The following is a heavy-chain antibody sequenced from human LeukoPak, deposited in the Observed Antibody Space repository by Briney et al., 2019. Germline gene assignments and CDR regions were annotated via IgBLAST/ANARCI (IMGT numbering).Heavy chain of an antibody. V-gene: IGHV3-21*01. Sequence: GGSLRLSRAASGFTFSDYTMNWVRQAPGKGLEWVSSISSGGTYKYYADSVKGRFTISRDNAQNSLYLQMNSLRAEDSSVYYCARPTTVTTISAGAFDIWGQGTMVTVSS. CDR2: ISSGGTYK. CDR1: GFTFSDYT. D-gene: IGHD4-17*01. J-gene: IGHJ3*02. CDR3: ARPTTVTTISAGAFDI.